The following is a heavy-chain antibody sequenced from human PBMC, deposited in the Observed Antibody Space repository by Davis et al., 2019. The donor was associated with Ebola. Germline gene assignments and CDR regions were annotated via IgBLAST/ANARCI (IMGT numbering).Heavy chain of an antibody. D-gene: IGHD4-17*01. CDR3: ASSTTNDYGDLDAFDI. V-gene: IGHV1-46*01. CDR2: INPSGGST. Sequence: AASVKVSCKASGYTFTSYYMHWVRQAPGQGLEWMGIINPSGGSTSYAQKFQGRVTMTTDTSTSTAYMELRSLRSDDTAVYYCASSTTNDYGDLDAFDIWGQGTMVTVS. J-gene: IGHJ3*02. CDR1: GYTFTSYY.